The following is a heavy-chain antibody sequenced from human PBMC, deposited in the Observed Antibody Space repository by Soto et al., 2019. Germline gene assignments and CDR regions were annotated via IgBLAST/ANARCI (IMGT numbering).Heavy chain of an antibody. CDR2: IIPIFGTA. D-gene: IGHD2-15*01. CDR3: ARDGGSHSGGIDY. Sequence: QVQLVQSGAEVKKPGSSVKVTCKASGGTFSSYSINWVRQAPGQGLEWMGEIIPIFGTANYAQKFQGRVTMTADEATGTAYMELSRLRSEDTAAYYCARDGGSHSGGIDYWGQGTLVTVSS. CDR1: GGTFSSYS. V-gene: IGHV1-69*01. J-gene: IGHJ4*02.